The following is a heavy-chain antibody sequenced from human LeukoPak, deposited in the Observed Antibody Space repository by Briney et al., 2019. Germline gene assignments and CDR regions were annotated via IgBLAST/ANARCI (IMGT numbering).Heavy chain of an antibody. CDR1: GYTFTSYG. V-gene: IGHV1-69*05. CDR2: IIPIFGTA. D-gene: IGHD6-13*01. Sequence: ASVKVSCKASGYTFTSYGISWVRQAPGQGLEWMGGIIPIFGTANYAQKFQGRVTITTDESTSTAYMELSSLRSEDTAVYYCARGLSSSWYDEYFQHWGQGTLVTVSS. CDR3: ARGLSSSWYDEYFQH. J-gene: IGHJ1*01.